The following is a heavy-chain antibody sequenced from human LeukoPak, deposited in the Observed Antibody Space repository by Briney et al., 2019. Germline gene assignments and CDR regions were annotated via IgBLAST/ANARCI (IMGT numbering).Heavy chain of an antibody. CDR3: AKDVVGQQWLENY. CDR1: GFTFSSYG. V-gene: IGHV3-30*02. D-gene: IGHD6-19*01. CDR2: IQYDGSNK. J-gene: IGHJ4*02. Sequence: QAGGSLRLSCAASGFTFSSYGMSWVRQAPGKGLEWVAFIQYDGSNKLYGDSVKGRFTISRDNSKKTFYLQMNSLRPEDTAVYYCAKDVVGQQWLENYWGQGTLVTVSS.